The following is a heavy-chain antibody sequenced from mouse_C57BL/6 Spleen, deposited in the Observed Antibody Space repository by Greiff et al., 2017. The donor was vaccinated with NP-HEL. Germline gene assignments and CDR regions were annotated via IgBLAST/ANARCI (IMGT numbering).Heavy chain of an antibody. D-gene: IGHD2-2*01. CDR1: GYSITSGYD. CDR2: ISYSGST. J-gene: IGHJ4*01. Sequence: EVKLVESGPGMVKPSQSLSLTCTVTGYSITSGYDWHWIRHFPGNKLEWMGYISYSGSTNYNPSLQSRISITHDTSKNHFFLKLNSVTTEDTATYYCARGGGLRWAMDYWGQGTSVTVSS. CDR3: ARGGGLRWAMDY. V-gene: IGHV3-1*01.